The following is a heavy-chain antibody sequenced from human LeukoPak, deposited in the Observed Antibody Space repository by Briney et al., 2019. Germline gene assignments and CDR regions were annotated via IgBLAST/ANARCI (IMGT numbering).Heavy chain of an antibody. V-gene: IGHV3-7*01. CDR3: SIEGHSGNYPRT. J-gene: IGHJ5*01. CDR1: GFTSTTYS. D-gene: IGHD1-26*01. CDR2: IKHYGSEK. Sequence: GGFLTLSNVASGFTSTTYSKTWVRQALGKGLDRVPNIKHYGSEKNYVDSLTGRFTISRDNAKDSLYVQMNSLRAEDTAVYNCSIEGHSGNYPRTWGHRTLVSVSS.